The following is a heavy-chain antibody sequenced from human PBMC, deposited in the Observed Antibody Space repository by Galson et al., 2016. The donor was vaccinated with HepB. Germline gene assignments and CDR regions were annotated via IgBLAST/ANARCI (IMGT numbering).Heavy chain of an antibody. CDR1: GFSLSTSGVG. CDR2: IYWDADK. V-gene: IGHV2-5*02. J-gene: IGHJ4*02. Sequence: PALVKPTQTLTLTCTFSGFSLSTSGVGVGWIRQPPGKALEWLALIYWDADKRYSPSLESRLTITRGAAKNQVVLTMTDMDPVDTATYYCAHRPYSNGWYYFDYWGQGTLVTVSS. CDR3: AHRPYSNGWYYFDY. D-gene: IGHD6-19*01.